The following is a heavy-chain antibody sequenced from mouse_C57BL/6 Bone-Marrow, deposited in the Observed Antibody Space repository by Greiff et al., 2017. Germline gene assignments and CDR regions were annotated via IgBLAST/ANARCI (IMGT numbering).Heavy chain of an antibody. D-gene: IGHD3-2*02. V-gene: IGHV1-63*01. Sequence: QVQLKASGAELVRPGTSVKMSCKASGYTFTNYWIGWAKQRPGHGLEWIGDIYPGGGYTNYNEKFKGKATLTADKSSSTAYMQFSSLTSEDSAIYYCARNQATFLFDYWGQGTTLTVSS. J-gene: IGHJ2*01. CDR3: ARNQATFLFDY. CDR2: IYPGGGYT. CDR1: GYTFTNYW.